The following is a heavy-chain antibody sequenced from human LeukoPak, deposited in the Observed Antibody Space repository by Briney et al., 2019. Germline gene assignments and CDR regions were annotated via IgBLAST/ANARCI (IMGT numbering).Heavy chain of an antibody. V-gene: IGHV1-69*04. D-gene: IGHD3-22*01. J-gene: IGHJ4*02. CDR2: IIPILGIA. CDR3: ARVNGKDYYDSSGYFDY. CDR1: GGTFSSYA. Sequence: ASVKVSCKASGGTFSSYAISWVRQAPGQGLEWMGRIIPILGIANYAQKFQGRVTITADKSTSTAYMELSSLRSEDAAVYYCARVNGKDYYDSSGYFDYWGQGTLVTVSS.